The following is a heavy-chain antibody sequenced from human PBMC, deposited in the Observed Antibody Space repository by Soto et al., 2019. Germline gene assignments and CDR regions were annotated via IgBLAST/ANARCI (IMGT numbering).Heavy chain of an antibody. V-gene: IGHV3-11*05. CDR3: VREESGRYTY. CDR2: ISSSSSYT. D-gene: IGHD1-26*01. J-gene: IGHJ4*02. Sequence: QVQLVESGGGLVKPGGSLRLSCAASGFTFSDYYMSWIRQAPGKGLEWVSYISSSSSYTNYADSVKGRFTISRDNAKNSLYQQMNSLRSQGPTVYYAVREESGRYTYWGQGTLVTVSS. CDR1: GFTFSDYY.